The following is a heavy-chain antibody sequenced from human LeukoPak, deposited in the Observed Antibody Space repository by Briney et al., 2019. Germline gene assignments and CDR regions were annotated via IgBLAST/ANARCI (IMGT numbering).Heavy chain of an antibody. J-gene: IGHJ4*02. CDR2: IYYSGST. CDR3: ARGDYSSSWSPFDY. D-gene: IGHD6-13*01. Sequence: SETLSLTCTVSGGSISSYYWSWIRQPPGKGLEWIGYIYYSGSTNYNPSLKSRVTISVDTSKNQFSLKLSSVTAADTAVYYCARGDYSSSWSPFDYWGQGTLVTVSS. V-gene: IGHV4-59*01. CDR1: GGSISSYY.